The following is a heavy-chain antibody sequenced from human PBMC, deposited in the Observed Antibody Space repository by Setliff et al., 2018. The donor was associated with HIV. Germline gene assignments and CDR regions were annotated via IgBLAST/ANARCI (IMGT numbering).Heavy chain of an antibody. V-gene: IGHV3-74*01. CDR3: ARAIRDGNSLINWFDP. CDR1: GLTFSDYW. D-gene: IGHD2-15*01. CDR2: INPDGSTT. J-gene: IGHJ5*02. Sequence: GSLRLSCAASGLTFSDYWMHWVRQVPGKGLVYVSRINPDGSTTTYADSVEGRFTISRDNAKNTLYLQMNSLRGEDTAVYFCARAIRDGNSLINWFDPWGQGTLVTVSS.